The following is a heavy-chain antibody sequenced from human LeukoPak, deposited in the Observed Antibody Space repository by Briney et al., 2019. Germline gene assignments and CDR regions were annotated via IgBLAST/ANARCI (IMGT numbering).Heavy chain of an antibody. D-gene: IGHD6-13*01. CDR1: GASMTSYH. CDR2: IFYTGST. V-gene: IGHV4-59*08. Sequence: SETLSLTCTVSGASMTSYHWFWIRQPPGKGLEWIGHIFYTGSTTYNPSLKSRLTISIDTSKNQFSLRLISVTAADTAMYYCARYGTTWYAIDSWGQGTLVTVSS. CDR3: ARYGTTWYAIDS. J-gene: IGHJ4*02.